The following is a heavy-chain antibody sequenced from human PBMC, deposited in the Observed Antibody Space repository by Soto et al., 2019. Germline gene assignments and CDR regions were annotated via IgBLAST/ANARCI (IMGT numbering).Heavy chain of an antibody. J-gene: IGHJ3*02. Sequence: GGSLRLSCAASGFTFSSCAMGWVRQAPGKGLEWVSDIIDSGGSTYYADSVKGRFTISRDNAKNSLYLQMNSLRAEDTAVYYCAGEGIQLWLHVFDIWGQRTMVTCSS. CDR3: AGEGIQLWLHVFDI. D-gene: IGHD5-18*01. CDR1: GFTFSSCA. CDR2: IIDSGGST. V-gene: IGHV3-23*01.